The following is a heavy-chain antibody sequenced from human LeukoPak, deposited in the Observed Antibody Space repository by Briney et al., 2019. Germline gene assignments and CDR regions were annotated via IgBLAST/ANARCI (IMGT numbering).Heavy chain of an antibody. CDR2: INPNSGGT. J-gene: IGHJ6*02. V-gene: IGHV1-2*02. Sequence: ASVKVSCKASVYTFTGYYMHWVRQAPGQGLEWMGWINPNSGGTNYAQKFQGRVTMTRDTSISTAYMELSRLRSDDTAVYYCARGYSSSWYHDNYYGMDAWGQGTTVTVSS. CDR1: VYTFTGYY. CDR3: ARGYSSSWYHDNYYGMDA. D-gene: IGHD6-13*01.